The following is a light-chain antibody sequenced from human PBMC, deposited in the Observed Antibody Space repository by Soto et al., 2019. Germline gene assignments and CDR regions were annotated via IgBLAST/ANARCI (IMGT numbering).Light chain of an antibody. CDR2: GAS. CDR3: QQYTGSPRT. CDR1: QSVSNNY. Sequence: EIVLTQSPGTLSLSPGERATLSCRASQSVSNNYLGWYQQKPGQAPRLLIYGASSRATGIPDRVSGSGSGTDFTLTISGLEPEDFAVYFCQQYTGSPRTFGQGTKVDIK. J-gene: IGKJ1*01. V-gene: IGKV3-20*01.